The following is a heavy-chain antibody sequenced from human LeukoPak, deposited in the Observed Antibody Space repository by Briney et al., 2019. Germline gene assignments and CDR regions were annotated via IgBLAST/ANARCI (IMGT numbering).Heavy chain of an antibody. V-gene: IGHV4-34*01. CDR3: ARADDSSGYSIGY. CDR1: GGSFSGYY. CDR2: INHSGST. J-gene: IGHJ4*02. D-gene: IGHD3-22*01. Sequence: PSETLSLTCAVYGGSFSGYYWSWIRQPPGKGLEWIGEINHSGSTNYNPSLKSRVTISVDTSKNQFSLKLSSVTAADTAVYYCARADDSSGYSIGYWGQGTLVTVSS.